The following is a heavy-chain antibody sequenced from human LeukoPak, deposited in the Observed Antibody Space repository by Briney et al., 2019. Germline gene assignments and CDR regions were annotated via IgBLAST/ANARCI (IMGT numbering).Heavy chain of an antibody. V-gene: IGHV4-59*01. CDR3: ARAPGVGWFDP. D-gene: IGHD2-8*01. J-gene: IGHJ5*02. Sequence: SETLSLTCAVSGGSISSYYWSWIRQPPGKGLEWIGYVSYNGSTNYNPSLKSRVTISVDTSKNQFSLKLSSVTAADTAVYYCARAPGVGWFDPWGQGTLVTVSS. CDR2: VSYNGST. CDR1: GGSISSYY.